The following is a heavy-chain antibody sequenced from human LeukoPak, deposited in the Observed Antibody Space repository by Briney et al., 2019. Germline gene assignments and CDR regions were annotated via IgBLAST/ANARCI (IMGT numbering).Heavy chain of an antibody. CDR2: INHSGST. J-gene: IGHJ6*03. Sequence: PSETLSLTCAVYGGSFSDYSWSWIRQPPGKGLEWIGEINHSGSTNYNPSLKSRVTISVDTSKNQFSLRLSSVTAAGTAVYYCARRISKLVRGVIGRTSEYYYYYYMDVWGKGTTVTISS. V-gene: IGHV4-34*01. CDR1: GGSFSDYS. CDR3: ARRISKLVRGVIGRTSEYYYYYYMDV. D-gene: IGHD3-10*01.